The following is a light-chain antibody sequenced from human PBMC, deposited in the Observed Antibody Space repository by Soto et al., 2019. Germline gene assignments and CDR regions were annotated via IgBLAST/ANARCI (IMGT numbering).Light chain of an antibody. CDR1: QGITSY. V-gene: IGKV1-9*01. CDR3: QQLYSHPLT. Sequence: QMTQSPASLSASVGDRVTISCRASQGITSYLAWYQQRPGKAPRLLIYSASTLQSGVPSRFSGSGYGTDFSLTISNLQPEDFATYYCQQLYSHPLTFGGGTKVDIK. J-gene: IGKJ4*01. CDR2: SAS.